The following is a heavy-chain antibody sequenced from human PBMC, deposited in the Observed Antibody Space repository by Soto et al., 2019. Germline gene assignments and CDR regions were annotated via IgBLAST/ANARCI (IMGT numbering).Heavy chain of an antibody. D-gene: IGHD4-17*01. CDR3: ESMTPVTTVPGFAM. Sequence: PGGSLRLSCTASGFALSSYNMNWVRQAPGKGLEWLSYISSSSGTIYYADSVRGRFTISRDNAKNSLYLQMNSLRAEDTAVYYCESMTPVTTVPGFAMWGQGTMVTVSS. V-gene: IGHV3-48*01. CDR1: GFALSSYN. CDR2: ISSSSGTI. J-gene: IGHJ3*02.